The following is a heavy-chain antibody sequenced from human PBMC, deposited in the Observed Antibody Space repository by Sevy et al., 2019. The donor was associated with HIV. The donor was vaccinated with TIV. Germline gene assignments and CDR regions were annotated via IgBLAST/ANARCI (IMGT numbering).Heavy chain of an antibody. J-gene: IGHJ6*02. CDR3: ARTPGIAAAGHYYYYGMDV. CDR1: GGSISSYY. CDR2: IYYSGST. V-gene: IGHV4-59*01. Sequence: SETLSLTCTVSGGSISSYYWSWIRQPPGQGLKWIGYIYYSGSTNYNPSLKSRVTISVDTSKNQFSLKLSSVTAADTAVYYCARTPGIAAAGHYYYYGMDVWGQGTTVTVSS. D-gene: IGHD6-13*01.